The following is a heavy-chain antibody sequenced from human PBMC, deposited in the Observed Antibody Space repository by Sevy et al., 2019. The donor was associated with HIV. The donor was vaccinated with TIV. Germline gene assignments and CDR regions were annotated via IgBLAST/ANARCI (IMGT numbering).Heavy chain of an antibody. CDR1: GFTFSNYN. CDR2: ISTSSGYI. CDR3: ARNKTILEGRYGMDV. J-gene: IGHJ6*02. Sequence: GGSLRLSCAASGFTFSNYNINWVRQSPGKGLEWVSFISTSSGYIYYADSVKGRFTISRDNAKNSLYLQMNSLRAKDTGLDYCARNKTILEGRYGMDVWGQGTTVTVSS. V-gene: IGHV3-21*06. D-gene: IGHD3-3*01.